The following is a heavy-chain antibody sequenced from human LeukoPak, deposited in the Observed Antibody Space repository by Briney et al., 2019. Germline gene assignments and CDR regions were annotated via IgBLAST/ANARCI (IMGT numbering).Heavy chain of an antibody. D-gene: IGHD6-13*01. J-gene: IGHJ4*02. V-gene: IGHV4-61*02. Sequence: SQTLSLTCTVSGGSISSGSNYWSWIRQPAGKGLEWIGRIYTSGSTNYNPSLKSRVTISVDKSKNQFSLKLSSVTAADTAVYYCARDSFKAAAGTFDYWGQGTLVTVSS. CDR1: GGSISSGSNY. CDR2: IYTSGST. CDR3: ARDSFKAAAGTFDY.